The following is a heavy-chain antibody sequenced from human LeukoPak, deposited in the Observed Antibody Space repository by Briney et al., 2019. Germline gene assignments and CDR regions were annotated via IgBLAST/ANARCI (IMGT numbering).Heavy chain of an antibody. CDR1: GYTFTSYY. V-gene: IGHV1-46*01. CDR3: ASEAGGSRGGF. Sequence: ASVKVSCKASGYTFTSYYMHWVRQAPGQGLEWMGIINPSGGSTSYAQKFQGRVTVTRDTSTSTVYMELSSLRSEDTAVYYCASEAGGSRGGFWGPGTLVTVSS. CDR2: INPSGGST. D-gene: IGHD3-16*01. J-gene: IGHJ4*02.